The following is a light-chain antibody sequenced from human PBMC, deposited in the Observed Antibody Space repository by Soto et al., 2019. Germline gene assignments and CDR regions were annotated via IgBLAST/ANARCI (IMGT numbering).Light chain of an antibody. J-gene: IGKJ1*01. V-gene: IGKV3-20*01. CDR2: ATS. Sequence: EVVLTQSPGTLSLSPGERVTLSCRASQSVSTNLAWYQQKPGQAPRLLIYATSARATGIPARFSGSGSGTDFTLTISRLEPEDFAVYYCQQYGSSPRTFGQGTKVDIK. CDR3: QQYGSSPRT. CDR1: QSVSTN.